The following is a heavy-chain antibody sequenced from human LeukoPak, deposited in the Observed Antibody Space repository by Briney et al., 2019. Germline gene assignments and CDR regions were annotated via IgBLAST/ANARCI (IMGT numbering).Heavy chain of an antibody. V-gene: IGHV3-23*01. CDR3: TTDLKESGSDTTTGFQY. Sequence: GGSLRLSCAASGFTFGNYAMSWVRQAPGKGLEWVSGISGSGGGTYYADSVKGRFTTSRDNSKNTLHLQMNSLKVEDTAVYYCTTDLKESGSDTTTGFQYWGQETLVTVSS. J-gene: IGHJ4*02. CDR2: ISGSGGGT. CDR1: GFTFGNYA. D-gene: IGHD1-26*01.